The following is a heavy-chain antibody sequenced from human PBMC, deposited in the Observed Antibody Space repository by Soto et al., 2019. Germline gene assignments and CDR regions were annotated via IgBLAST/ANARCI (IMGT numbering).Heavy chain of an antibody. CDR1: GGSISRYF. D-gene: IGHD2-21*01. CDR2: IFYTGST. Sequence: LSLTCTVSGGSISRYFWSWIRRSPVKGLEWIGYIFYTGSTTYNPSLKSRVTISIDTSKNQFSLKLSSLTAADTAVYYCAHFSDLEWIEPWGEGTPVTVSS. V-gene: IGHV4-59*01. CDR3: AHFSDLEWIEP. J-gene: IGHJ5*02.